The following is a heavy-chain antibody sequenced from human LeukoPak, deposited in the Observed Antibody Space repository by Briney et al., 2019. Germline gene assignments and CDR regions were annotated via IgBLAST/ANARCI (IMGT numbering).Heavy chain of an antibody. CDR3: ARSVWASELSFSGSDGMDV. CDR2: ISYDGSNK. D-gene: IGHD3-10*01. J-gene: IGHJ6*04. Sequence: GGSLRLSCAASGFTFSSYAMHWARQAPGKGLEWVAVISYDGSNKYYADSVKGRFTISRDNSKNTLYLQMNSLRAEDTAVYYCARSVWASELSFSGSDGMDVWGKGTTVTVSS. V-gene: IGHV3-30*04. CDR1: GFTFSSYA.